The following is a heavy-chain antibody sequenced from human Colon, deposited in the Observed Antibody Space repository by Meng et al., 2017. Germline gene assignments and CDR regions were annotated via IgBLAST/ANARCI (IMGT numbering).Heavy chain of an antibody. CDR2: VQSGGAT. D-gene: IGHD4-23*01. CDR3: ATDLRWELQYSFDY. J-gene: IGHJ4*02. Sequence: GESLKISCVVSGFNVSNNYMSWVRQAPGKGLEWVSVVQSGGATLYADSVKGRFTISRDNSKNTLYFQLNSLREEDTGVYFCATDLRWELQYSFDYWGQGILVTVSS. V-gene: IGHV3-53*01. CDR1: GFNVSNNY.